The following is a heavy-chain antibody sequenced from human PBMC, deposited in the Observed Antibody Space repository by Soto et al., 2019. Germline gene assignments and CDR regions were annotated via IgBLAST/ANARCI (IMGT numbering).Heavy chain of an antibody. J-gene: IGHJ6*02. CDR1: GDSISSRNW. V-gene: IGHV4-4*02. Sequence: QVQLQESGPGLVKPSGTLSLTCTVSGDSISSRNWWNWVRQPPGKGLERIGQISHVGNSNYNPSLQSRVTISVDKSKNQFSLELSSGTAADTAVYYCARAGRGYCSGFTCDSGLYGMDVWGQGTTVTVSS. CDR3: ARAGRGYCSGFTCDSGLYGMDV. D-gene: IGHD2-15*01. CDR2: ISHVGNS.